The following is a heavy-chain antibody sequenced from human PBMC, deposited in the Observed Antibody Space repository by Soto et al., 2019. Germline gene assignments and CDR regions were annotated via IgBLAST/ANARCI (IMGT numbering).Heavy chain of an antibody. V-gene: IGHV1-69*01. Sequence: QVQLVQSGAEVKKPGSSVKVSCKASGGTFSSYAISWVRQAPGQGLEWMGGIIPIFGTANYAQKFQGRVTITADESTSTAYMELSSLRSEDTAVYYCATLGYCSSTSCRYYYYYYGMDVWGQGTTVTVSS. CDR1: GGTFSSYA. CDR3: ATLGYCSSTSCRYYYYYYGMDV. CDR2: IIPIFGTA. J-gene: IGHJ6*02. D-gene: IGHD2-2*01.